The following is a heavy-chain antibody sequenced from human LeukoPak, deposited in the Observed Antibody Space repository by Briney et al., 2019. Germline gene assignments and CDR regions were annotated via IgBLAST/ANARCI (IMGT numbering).Heavy chain of an antibody. Sequence: GGSLRLSCVFSGFTFSSYAMSWVRQAPGKGLEWVSSLSGSGGSTYYADSVRGRFTISRDNSKNTLYLQMNSLRVEDTAVYYCAKDPHTGYSFAYWGQGTLVTVSS. CDR3: AKDPHTGYSFAY. CDR2: LSGSGGST. D-gene: IGHD5-18*01. V-gene: IGHV3-23*01. J-gene: IGHJ4*02. CDR1: GFTFSSYA.